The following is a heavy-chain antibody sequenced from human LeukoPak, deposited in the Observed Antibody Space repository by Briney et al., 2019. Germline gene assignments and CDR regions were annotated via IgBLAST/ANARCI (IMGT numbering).Heavy chain of an antibody. Sequence: GGSLRLSCAASGFTFSSYSMNWVRQAPGKGLEWVSSISSSSSYIYYADSVKGRFTISRDNAKNSLYLQMNSLRADDTAVYYCARLSYDSGTHYTCYEYWGQGTLVAVSS. J-gene: IGHJ4*02. V-gene: IGHV3-21*01. CDR2: ISSSSSYI. CDR1: GFTFSSYS. CDR3: ARLSYDSGTHYTCYEY. D-gene: IGHD3-10*01.